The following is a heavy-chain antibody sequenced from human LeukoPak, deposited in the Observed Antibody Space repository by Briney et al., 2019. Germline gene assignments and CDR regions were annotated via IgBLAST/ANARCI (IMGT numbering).Heavy chain of an antibody. CDR2: ISGSGGST. V-gene: IGHV3-23*01. CDR1: GFTFSSYW. D-gene: IGHD2-2*01. J-gene: IGHJ4*02. Sequence: GGSLRLSCAASGFTFSSYWMSWVRQAPGKGLEWVSAISGSGGSTYYADSVKGRFTISRDNSKNTLYLQMNSLRAEDTAVYYCAKESSPIVVVPAADYWGQGTLVTVSS. CDR3: AKESSPIVVVPAADY.